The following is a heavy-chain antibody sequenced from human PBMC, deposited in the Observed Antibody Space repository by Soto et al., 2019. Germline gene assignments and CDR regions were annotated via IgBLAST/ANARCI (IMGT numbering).Heavy chain of an antibody. CDR3: AKGFSMEYFDF. CDR2: IYPGDSDA. J-gene: IGHJ4*02. D-gene: IGHD3-3*01. Sequence: GESLKISCQGSGYTSTNYCIGWVRQMPGKGLEWMGIIYPGDSDARYSPSFQDHVTFSVDKSISTAYRQWSSLRDSDTAMYYCAKGFSMEYFDFGGQGTLVTVSS. CDR1: GYTSTNYC. V-gene: IGHV5-51*01.